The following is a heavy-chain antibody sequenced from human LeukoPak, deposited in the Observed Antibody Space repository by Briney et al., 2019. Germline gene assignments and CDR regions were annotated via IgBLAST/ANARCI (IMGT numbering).Heavy chain of an antibody. D-gene: IGHD6-19*01. CDR2: ISGSGGTT. Sequence: PGGSLRLSCAASGFTFSSYAMSWVRQAPGKGLEWVSAISGSGGTTYYADSVKGRFTISRDNSKNTLYLQMNSLRAEDTAVYYCAKESLNYRGVWPYSFDSWGEGNLVSVSS. CDR3: AKESLNYRGVWPYSFDS. J-gene: IGHJ4*02. CDR1: GFTFSSYA. V-gene: IGHV3-23*01.